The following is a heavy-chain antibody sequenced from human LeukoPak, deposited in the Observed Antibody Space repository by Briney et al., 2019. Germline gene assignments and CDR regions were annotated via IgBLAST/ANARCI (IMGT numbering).Heavy chain of an antibody. CDR3: AKDSMKTYYDFWSGPTNFDY. CDR1: GFTFSSYG. CDR2: ISYDGSNK. J-gene: IGHJ4*02. V-gene: IGHV3-30*18. D-gene: IGHD3-3*01. Sequence: GGSLRLSCAASGFTFSSYGMHWVRQAPGKGLEWVAVISYDGSNKYYADSVKGRFTISRDNSKNTLYLEMNSLRVEDTAVYYCAKDSMKTYYDFWSGPTNFDYWGQGTLVTVSS.